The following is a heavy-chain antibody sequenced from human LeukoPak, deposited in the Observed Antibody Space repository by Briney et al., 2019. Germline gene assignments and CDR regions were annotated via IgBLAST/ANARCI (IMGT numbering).Heavy chain of an antibody. V-gene: IGHV4-30-4*01. CDR3: ARGEYFYGSGNYYRFDY. CDR2: IYYSGST. D-gene: IGHD3-10*01. J-gene: IGHJ4*02. Sequence: SSETLSLTCTVSGGSISSGDFYWSWIRQPPGKGLEWIGYIYYSGSTYSNPSLKSRLTISVDTSKNQFSLKLTSVTAADTAVCYCARGEYFYGSGNYYRFDYWGQGTLVTVSS. CDR1: GGSISSGDFY.